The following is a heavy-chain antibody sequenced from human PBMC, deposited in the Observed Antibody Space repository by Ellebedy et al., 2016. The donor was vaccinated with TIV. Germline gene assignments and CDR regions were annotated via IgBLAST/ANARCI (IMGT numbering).Heavy chain of an antibody. CDR2: ISSSSSYI. Sequence: PGGSLRLSCAASGFTFSSYSMNWVRQAPGKGLEWVSSISSSSSYIYYADSVKGRCTISRDNAKNSLYLQMNSLRAEDTAVYYCARVSGSGFDDAFDIWGQGTMVTVSS. J-gene: IGHJ3*02. V-gene: IGHV3-21*01. CDR1: GFTFSSYS. CDR3: ARVSGSGFDDAFDI. D-gene: IGHD3-10*01.